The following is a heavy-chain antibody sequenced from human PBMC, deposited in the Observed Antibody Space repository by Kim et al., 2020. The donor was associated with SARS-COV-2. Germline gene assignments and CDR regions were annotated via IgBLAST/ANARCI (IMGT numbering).Heavy chain of an antibody. Sequence: GNSTDYAYTVKGRYTIARDSAKRSVSLQMNSLTPEDTAVYYCVREPSNWGQGTLVTVSS. CDR3: VREPSN. CDR2: GNST. J-gene: IGHJ4*02. V-gene: IGHV3-11*01.